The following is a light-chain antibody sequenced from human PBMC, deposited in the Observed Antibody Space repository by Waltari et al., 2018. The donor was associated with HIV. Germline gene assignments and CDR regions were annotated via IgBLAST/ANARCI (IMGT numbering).Light chain of an antibody. CDR1: TSDIGGYDR. CDR3: SSYSATNTVV. Sequence: QSALTQPPSVSGSPGQSVTNSCAGTTSDIGGYDRVSWYQQPPGTAPKLLIYEVPNRPSGVPGRFSASKSGTTASLTISGLQAGDEGDYYCSSYSATNTVVFGGGTKLTVL. J-gene: IGLJ2*01. CDR2: EVP. V-gene: IGLV2-18*02.